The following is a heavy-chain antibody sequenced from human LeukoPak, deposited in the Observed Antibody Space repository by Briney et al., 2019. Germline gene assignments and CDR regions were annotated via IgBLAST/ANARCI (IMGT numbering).Heavy chain of an antibody. D-gene: IGHD4-17*01. CDR1: GGTFSSYA. Sequence: SVKVSCKASGGTFSSYAISWVRQAPGQGLEWMGRIIPILGIANYAQKFQGRVTITADKSTGTAYMELSSLRSEDTAVYYCASATTVTTFSDYWGQGTLVTVSS. CDR2: IIPILGIA. CDR3: ASATTVTTFSDY. J-gene: IGHJ4*02. V-gene: IGHV1-69*04.